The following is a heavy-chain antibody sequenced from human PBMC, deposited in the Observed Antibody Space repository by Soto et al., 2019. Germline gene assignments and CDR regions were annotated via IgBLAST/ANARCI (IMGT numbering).Heavy chain of an antibody. Sequence: APVKVSCKASGYTFTSYGISWVRQAPGQGLEWMGWISAYNGNTNYAQKIQGRVTMTTDTSTSTAYMELRSLRSDDTAVYYCARAATITMIVVGLFDYWGQGTLVTVSS. J-gene: IGHJ4*02. CDR2: ISAYNGNT. V-gene: IGHV1-18*01. CDR1: GYTFTSYG. CDR3: ARAATITMIVVGLFDY. D-gene: IGHD3-22*01.